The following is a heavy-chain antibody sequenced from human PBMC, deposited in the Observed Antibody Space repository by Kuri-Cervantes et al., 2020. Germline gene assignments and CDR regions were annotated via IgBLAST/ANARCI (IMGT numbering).Heavy chain of an antibody. J-gene: IGHJ1*01. D-gene: IGHD1-26*01. CDR1: GYTLTELS. CDR3: ATPPGLVGATRLYFQH. Sequence: ASVKVSCKVSGYTLTELSMHWVRQAPGQGLEWMGGFHPEDGETIYAQKFQGRVTMTEDTSTETAYMELSSLRSQDTAVYYCATPPGLVGATRLYFQHWGQGTLVTVSS. V-gene: IGHV1-24*01. CDR2: FHPEDGET.